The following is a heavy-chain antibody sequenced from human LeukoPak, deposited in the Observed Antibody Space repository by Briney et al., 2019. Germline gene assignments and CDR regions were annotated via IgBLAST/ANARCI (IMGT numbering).Heavy chain of an antibody. CDR3: AKVRTYPLWDAFDI. D-gene: IGHD2-21*01. Sequence: PGGSLRLSCAASGFTFSSYNMNWVRQTPGKGLEWVSYISSSSSTIYYADSVKGRFTISRDNSKNTLYLQMNSLRAEDTAVYYCAKVRTYPLWDAFDIWGQGTMVTVSS. J-gene: IGHJ3*02. CDR1: GFTFSSYN. V-gene: IGHV3-48*01. CDR2: ISSSSSTI.